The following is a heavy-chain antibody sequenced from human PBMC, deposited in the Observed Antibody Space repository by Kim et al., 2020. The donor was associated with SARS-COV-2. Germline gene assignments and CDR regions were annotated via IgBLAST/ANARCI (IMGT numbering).Heavy chain of an antibody. Sequence: GGSLRLSCAASGFTFSSYSMNWVRQAPGKGLEWVSYISSSSSTIYYADSVKGRFTISRDNAKNSLYLQMNSLRDEDTAVYYCARDLVPFAGYPPYYFDYWGQGTLVTVSS. V-gene: IGHV3-48*02. D-gene: IGHD3-16*02. CDR3: ARDLVPFAGYPPYYFDY. CDR1: GFTFSSYS. CDR2: ISSSSSTI. J-gene: IGHJ4*02.